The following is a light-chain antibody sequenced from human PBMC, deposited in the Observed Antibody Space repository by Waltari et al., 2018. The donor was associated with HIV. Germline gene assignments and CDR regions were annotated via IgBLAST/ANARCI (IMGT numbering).Light chain of an antibody. CDR1: SSNIGSHS. V-gene: IGLV1-47*01. CDR2: RNN. CDR3: AAGDGSLSGVV. J-gene: IGLJ2*01. Sequence: QSVLTQPPSASRTPGQRVTISCSGSSSNIGSHSVPCYHHLPIPPPKLLIDRNNHRPSGVPDRFSGSKSGTSASLAISGLRSEDEADYYCAAGDGSLSGVVFGGGTKLTVL.